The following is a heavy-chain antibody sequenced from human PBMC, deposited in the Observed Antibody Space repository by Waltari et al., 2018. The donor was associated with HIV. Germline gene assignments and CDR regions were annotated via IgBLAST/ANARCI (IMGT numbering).Heavy chain of an antibody. D-gene: IGHD1-26*01. V-gene: IGHV4-59*01. CDR3: ARCPYQYSPYYFDY. CDR2: IYHSGNT. Sequence: QVQLQESGPGLVKPSETLSHTCSVSGGSITGYYWSWLRQPPGNGLEWIGYIYHSGNTNYNPSLKSRVTISVETSKNQFSLNLSSVTAADTAVYFCARCPYQYSPYYFDYWGQGALVTVSS. CDR1: GGSITGYY. J-gene: IGHJ4*02.